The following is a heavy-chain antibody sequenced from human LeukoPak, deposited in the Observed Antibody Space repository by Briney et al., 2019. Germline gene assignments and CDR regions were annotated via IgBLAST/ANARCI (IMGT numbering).Heavy chain of an antibody. Sequence: PGGSLRLSCAASGFTFSSYAMSWVRQAPGKGLEWVSAISGSGGNTYYADSVKGRFTISRDNSKNTLYLQMNSLRAEDTAVHDCAKDLGDIVVVVADGAFDIWGQGTTVTVSS. J-gene: IGHJ3*02. D-gene: IGHD2-15*01. V-gene: IGHV3-23*01. CDR3: AKDLGDIVVVVADGAFDI. CDR2: ISGSGGNT. CDR1: GFTFSSYA.